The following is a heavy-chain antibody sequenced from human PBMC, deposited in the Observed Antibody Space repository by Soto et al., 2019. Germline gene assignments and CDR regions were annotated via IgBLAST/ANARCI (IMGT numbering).Heavy chain of an antibody. V-gene: IGHV4-31*03. CDR1: GGSISSGGYY. CDR2: SYYTGSS. Sequence: SETLSLTCTVSGGSISSGGYYWSWIRQHPGKGLEWVGYSYYTGSSYYNPSLKSRVTISVDASKNQLSLRLASVTAADTAVYYCARDLRGYSRYDYLDYWGQGTLVTVSS. CDR3: ARDLRGYSRYDYLDY. J-gene: IGHJ4*02. D-gene: IGHD5-12*01.